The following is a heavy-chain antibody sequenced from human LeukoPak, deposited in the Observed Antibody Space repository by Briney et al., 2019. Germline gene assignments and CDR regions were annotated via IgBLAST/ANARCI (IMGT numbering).Heavy chain of an antibody. Sequence: SETLSLTCTVSGGSISSGDYYWSWIRQPPGKGLEWIGYIYYSGSIYYNPSLKSRVTISVDTSKNQFSLKLSSVTAADTAVYYCARDPKGYYFDYWGQGTLVTVSS. CDR1: GGSISSGDYY. J-gene: IGHJ4*02. CDR2: IYYSGSI. V-gene: IGHV4-30-4*01. CDR3: ARDPKGYYFDY.